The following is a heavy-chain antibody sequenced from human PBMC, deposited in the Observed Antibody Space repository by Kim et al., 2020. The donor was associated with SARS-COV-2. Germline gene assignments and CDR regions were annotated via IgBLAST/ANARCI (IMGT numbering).Heavy chain of an antibody. CDR3: ARENRVIAAAPPGYYYYGMDV. Sequence: GGSLRLSCAASGFTVSSNYMSWVRQAPGKGLEWVSVIYSGGSTYYADSVKGRFTISRDNSKNTLYLQMNSLRAEDTAVYYCARENRVIAAAPPGYYYYGMDVWGQGTTVTVSS. D-gene: IGHD6-13*01. V-gene: IGHV3-53*01. CDR1: GFTVSSNY. CDR2: IYSGGST. J-gene: IGHJ6*02.